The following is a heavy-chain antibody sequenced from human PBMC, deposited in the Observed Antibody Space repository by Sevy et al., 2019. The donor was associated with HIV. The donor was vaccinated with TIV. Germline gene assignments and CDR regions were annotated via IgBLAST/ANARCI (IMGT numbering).Heavy chain of an antibody. J-gene: IGHJ4*02. CDR3: ARDVRYFDWSGGYFDY. CDR2: ISSSSSYI. D-gene: IGHD3-9*01. Sequence: GESLKISCAASGFTFSSYSMNWVRQAPGKGLEWVSSISSSSSYIYYADSVKGRFTISRDNAKNSLYLQMNSLRAEDTAVYYCARDVRYFDWSGGYFDYWGQGTLVTVSS. V-gene: IGHV3-21*01. CDR1: GFTFSSYS.